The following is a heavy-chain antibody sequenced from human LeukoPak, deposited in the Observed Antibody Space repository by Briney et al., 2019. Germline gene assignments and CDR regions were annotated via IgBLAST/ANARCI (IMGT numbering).Heavy chain of an antibody. CDR2: IYYSGST. CDR3: ARDLVGATHFDY. Sequence: PSETLSLTRTFSGGTISSGCYYWSWIRQHPGKGLEWIGYIYYSGSTYYNPSLKSRVTISVDTSKNQFCLKLSSVTAADTAVYYCARDLVGATHFDYWGQGTLVTVSS. J-gene: IGHJ4*02. D-gene: IGHD1-26*01. CDR1: GGTISSGCYY. V-gene: IGHV4-31*03.